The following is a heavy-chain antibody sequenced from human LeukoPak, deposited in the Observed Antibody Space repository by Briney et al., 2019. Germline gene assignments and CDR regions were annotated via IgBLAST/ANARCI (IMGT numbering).Heavy chain of an antibody. J-gene: IGHJ4*02. CDR3: ARTGVPTGTYYFDY. Sequence: PSETLSLTCAVYGGSFSGYYWSWIRQPPGKGLEWIGEINHSGSTNYNPSLKSRVTISVDTSKNQFSLKLSSVTAADTAVYYCARTGVPTGTYYFDYWGQGTLVTVSS. D-gene: IGHD1-1*01. CDR1: GGSFSGYY. V-gene: IGHV4-34*01. CDR2: INHSGST.